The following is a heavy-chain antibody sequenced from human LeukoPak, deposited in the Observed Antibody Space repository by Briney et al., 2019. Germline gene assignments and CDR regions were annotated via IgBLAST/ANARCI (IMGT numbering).Heavy chain of an antibody. CDR3: ARDRSRAEDD. V-gene: IGHV3-7*01. Sequence: PGGSLTLSCAASGFTFSTYWMTWVRQAPGKGLERVANINVDGSETYYVDSVKGRFTISRDNAKNSVYLQMNSLDAEDTAVYYCARDRSRAEDDWGQGTLVTVSS. CDR2: INVDGSET. D-gene: IGHD1-14*01. CDR1: GFTFSTYW. J-gene: IGHJ4*02.